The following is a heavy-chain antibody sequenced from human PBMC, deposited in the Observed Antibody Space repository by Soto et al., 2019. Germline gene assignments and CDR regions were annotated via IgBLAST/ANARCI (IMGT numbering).Heavy chain of an antibody. CDR3: ARHGRVGATSYYYYGMDV. V-gene: IGHV4-39*01. Sequence: PSETLSLTCTVSGGSISSSSYYWGWIRQPPGKGLEWIGSIYYSGSTYYNPSLKSRVTISVDTSKNQFSLKLSSVTAADTAVYYCARHGRVGATSYYYYGMDVWGQGTTVT. CDR2: IYYSGST. J-gene: IGHJ6*02. D-gene: IGHD1-26*01. CDR1: GGSISSSSYY.